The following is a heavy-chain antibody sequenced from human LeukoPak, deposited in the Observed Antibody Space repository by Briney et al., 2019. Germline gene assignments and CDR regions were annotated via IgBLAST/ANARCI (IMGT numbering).Heavy chain of an antibody. J-gene: IGHJ4*02. CDR1: GGSISSYY. CDR2: IYYSGST. CDR3: ARIGGDSGYYYYFDY. Sequence: SETLSLTCTVSGGSISSYYWSWIRQPLGKGLEWIGFIYYSGSTNYNPSLKSRVTISVNTSKNQFSLKLSSVSAADTAVYYCARIGGDSGYYYYFDYWGQGTLVTVSS. V-gene: IGHV4-59*01. D-gene: IGHD3-22*01.